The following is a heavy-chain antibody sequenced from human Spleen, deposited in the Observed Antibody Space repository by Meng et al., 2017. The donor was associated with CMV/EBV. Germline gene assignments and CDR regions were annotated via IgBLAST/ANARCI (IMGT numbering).Heavy chain of an antibody. V-gene: IGHV3-21*01. D-gene: IGHD3-3*01. CDR1: GFTFSDDY. CDR2: ISSSSSYI. J-gene: IGHJ6*02. CDR3: ARGRDYDFWSGYRHPYYYYYGMDV. Sequence: GGSLRLSCAASGFTFSDDYMNWVRQAPGKGLEWVSSISSSSSYIYYADSVKGRFTISRDNAKNSLYLQMNSLRAEDTAVYYCARGRDYDFWSGYRHPYYYYYGMDVWGQGTTVTVSS.